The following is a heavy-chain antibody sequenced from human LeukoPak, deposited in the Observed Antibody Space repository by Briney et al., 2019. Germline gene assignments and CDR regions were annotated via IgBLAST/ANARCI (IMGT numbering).Heavy chain of an antibody. J-gene: IGHJ4*02. CDR1: GFTLSSFW. CDR2: IKRDGSEK. Sequence: GGSLRLSCAASGFTLSSFWMSWVRQAPGKGLEWVANIKRDGSEKYYADSVKGRFTISRDNAKNSLYLQMHSLRAEDTAVYYCARERNDYDYVGDDYWGQGTLVTISS. D-gene: IGHD5-12*01. CDR3: ARERNDYDYVGDDY. V-gene: IGHV3-7*01.